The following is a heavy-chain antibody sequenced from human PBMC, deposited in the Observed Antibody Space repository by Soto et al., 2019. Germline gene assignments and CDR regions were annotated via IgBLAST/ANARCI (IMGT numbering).Heavy chain of an antibody. Sequence: ASVKVSCKASEYTFTAYYMCWVRQAPGQGLEWMGWINPNSGNTGYAQNFRGRVTMTQNTAIGTAYMELSSLRSDDTATYYCTRAYGAETFDFWGQGTQVTVSS. CDR3: TRAYGAETFDF. V-gene: IGHV1-8*02. CDR2: INPNSGNT. CDR1: EYTFTAYY. D-gene: IGHD3-10*01. J-gene: IGHJ5*01.